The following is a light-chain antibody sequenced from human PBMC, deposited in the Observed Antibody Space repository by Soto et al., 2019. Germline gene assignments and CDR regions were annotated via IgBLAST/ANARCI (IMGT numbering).Light chain of an antibody. V-gene: IGKV3-20*01. CDR1: QSLSSSY. CDR2: AAS. J-gene: IGKJ2*01. CDR3: QQYGGSPRYT. Sequence: EIVLTQSPGTLSLSPGERATLSCRASQSLSSSYLAWYQQKPGQAPRLLIYAASSRATGIPDRFSGSGSGTDFTLSISRLEPEDFAVYYCQQYGGSPRYTFGQGTKLEIK.